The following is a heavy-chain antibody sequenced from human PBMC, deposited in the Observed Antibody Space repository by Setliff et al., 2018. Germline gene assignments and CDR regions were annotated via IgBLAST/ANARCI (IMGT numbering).Heavy chain of an antibody. CDR2: IYYSGST. V-gene: IGHV4-59*11. CDR3: AREEGTQWLVRYCDY. CDR1: GGSISSHY. Sequence: PSETLSLTCAVYGGSISSHYWSWIRQPPGKGLEWIGSIYYSGSTNYNPSLKSRVTISVDTSKNQFSLKLSSVTAADTAVYYCAREEGTQWLVRYCDYWGQGTLVTVSS. J-gene: IGHJ4*02. D-gene: IGHD6-19*01.